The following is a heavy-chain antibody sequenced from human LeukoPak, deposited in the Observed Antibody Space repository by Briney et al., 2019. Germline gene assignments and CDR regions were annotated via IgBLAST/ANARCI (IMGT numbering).Heavy chain of an antibody. CDR2: ISGRGGST. J-gene: IGHJ4*02. V-gene: IGHV3-23*01. CDR3: AKDRGDNCYHDSSGYPH. Sequence: GGSLRLSCAASGFTFSSYAMNWVRQAPGKGLEWVSNISGRGGSTYYADSVKGRFTISRDNAKNSLYLQMNSLRAEDTALYYCAKDRGDNCYHDSSGYPHWGQGTLVTVSS. CDR1: GFTFSSYA. D-gene: IGHD3-22*01.